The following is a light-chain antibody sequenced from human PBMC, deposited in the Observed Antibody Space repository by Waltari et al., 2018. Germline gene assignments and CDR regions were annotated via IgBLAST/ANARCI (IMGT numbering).Light chain of an antibody. CDR3: QTGGHGTWV. CDR2: VNSSGSH. V-gene: IGLV4-69*01. Sequence: QLVLTQSPSASASLGASLKLTCTLSRGHSTNVAAWHQLQTEKGPRFLMKVNSSGSHSKGDATPDRFSGSSSGAERYLTISNLQPEDEADYYCQTGGHGTWVFGGGTKVTVL. J-gene: IGLJ3*02. CDR1: RGHSTNV.